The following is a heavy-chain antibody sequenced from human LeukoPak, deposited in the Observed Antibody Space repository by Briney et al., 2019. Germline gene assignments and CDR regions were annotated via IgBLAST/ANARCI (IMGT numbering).Heavy chain of an antibody. CDR3: ARDRSVSHFDY. Sequence: PGTSLRLSCAASGFTFSDYGMHWVSQAPGKGLEWVAVIWYDGSDKYYADSVKGRFTISRDKSKNTLYLQMNSLRAEDTAVYYCARDRSVSHFDYWGQGTLVTVSS. CDR1: GFTFSDYG. V-gene: IGHV3-33*01. D-gene: IGHD5/OR15-5a*01. CDR2: IWYDGSDK. J-gene: IGHJ4*02.